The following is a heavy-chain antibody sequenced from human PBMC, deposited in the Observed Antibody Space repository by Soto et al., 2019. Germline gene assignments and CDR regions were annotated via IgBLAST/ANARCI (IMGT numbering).Heavy chain of an antibody. D-gene: IGHD6-19*01. V-gene: IGHV1-18*01. CDR3: ARDRGVAPPVAGNTHYYYYMDV. CDR2: ISAFNGNT. J-gene: IGHJ6*03. Sequence: QDQLLQSGAEVKKPGASVTVSCKASGYSFTNYGITWVRQAPGQGLEWMGWISAFNGNTHYAQKPQGRVTMTTDASTSTAYMQLRSLGSDDTAVYYCARDRGVAPPVAGNTHYYYYMDVWGKGTTVTVSS. CDR1: GYSFTNYG.